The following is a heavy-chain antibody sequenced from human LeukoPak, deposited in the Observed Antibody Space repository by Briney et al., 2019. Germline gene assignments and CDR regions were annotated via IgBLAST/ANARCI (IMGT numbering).Heavy chain of an antibody. J-gene: IGHJ4*02. CDR2: IYTGGST. Sequence: PGGSLRLSCVVSGFTVSSNYLTWVRRAPGKGLEWVSVIYTGGSTYYADSVKGRFTISRDNSKNTLYLQMNSLRVEDTAVYYCASQVVARGFDYWGQGTLVTVSS. CDR1: GFTVSSNY. V-gene: IGHV3-53*01. D-gene: IGHD2-15*01. CDR3: ASQVVARGFDY.